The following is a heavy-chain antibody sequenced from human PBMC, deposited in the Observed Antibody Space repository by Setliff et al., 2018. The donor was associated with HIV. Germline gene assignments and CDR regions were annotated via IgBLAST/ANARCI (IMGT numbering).Heavy chain of an antibody. CDR3: ARLFQWMSYSFDI. CDR2: INNGGYT. Sequence: SETLSVTCSVAGGSISSDSYYWGWVRQTPGKGLEWIGSINNGGYTYHSPSLKTRVTISIDTSKKQFSLKLSSVTAADTGVYFCARLFQWMSYSFDIWGQGKVVTVSS. V-gene: IGHV4-39*01. CDR1: GGSISSDSYY. D-gene: IGHD1-26*01. J-gene: IGHJ3*02.